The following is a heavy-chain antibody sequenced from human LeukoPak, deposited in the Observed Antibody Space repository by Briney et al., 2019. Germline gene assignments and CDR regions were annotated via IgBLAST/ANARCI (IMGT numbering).Heavy chain of an antibody. Sequence: SETLSLTCTVSGDSISRGNDYRSWIRQPAGKELEWIGRIYTSGSTNYNPSLKSRVAISVDTSKNQFSLKLSSVTAADTAVYYCARDQGSSSWHTFDYWGQGTLVTVSS. V-gene: IGHV4-61*02. D-gene: IGHD6-13*01. CDR2: IYTSGST. CDR1: GDSISRGNDY. J-gene: IGHJ4*02. CDR3: ARDQGSSSWHTFDY.